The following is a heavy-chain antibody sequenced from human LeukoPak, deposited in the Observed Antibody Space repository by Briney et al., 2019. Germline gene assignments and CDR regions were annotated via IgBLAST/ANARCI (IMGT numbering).Heavy chain of an antibody. CDR1: GYTFTGYY. CDR3: ARATGYCSGGSCYSWYYFDY. J-gene: IGHJ4*02. D-gene: IGHD2-15*01. CDR2: INPNSGGT. V-gene: IGHV1-2*02. Sequence: ALVKVSCKASGYTFTGYYMHWVRQAPGQGLEWMGWINPNSGGTNYAQKFQGRVTMTRDTSISTAYMELSRLRSDDTAVYYCARATGYCSGGSCYSWYYFDYWGQGTLVTVSS.